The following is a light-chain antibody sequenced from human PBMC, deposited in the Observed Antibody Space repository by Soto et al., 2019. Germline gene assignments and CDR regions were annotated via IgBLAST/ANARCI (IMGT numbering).Light chain of an antibody. Sequence: ETVLTQSPATLSLSPGERPTLSCRASQSVSSYLAWYQQKPGQAPRLLIYDTSNRATGIPARFSGSGSGTDFTLTISSLQPEDFAVYYCQQRTNWPRTFGQGTQVEIK. V-gene: IGKV3-11*01. J-gene: IGKJ1*01. CDR2: DTS. CDR3: QQRTNWPRT. CDR1: QSVSSY.